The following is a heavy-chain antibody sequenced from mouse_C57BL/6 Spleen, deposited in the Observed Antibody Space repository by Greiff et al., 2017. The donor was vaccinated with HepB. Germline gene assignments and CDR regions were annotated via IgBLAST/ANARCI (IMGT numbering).Heavy chain of an antibody. Sequence: QVQLQQSGAELVRPGASVKLSCKASGYTFTDYYINWVKQRPGQGLEWIARIYPGSGNTYYNEKFKGKATLTAEKSSSTAYMQLSSLTSEDSAVYFCARTDDYGDYWGQGTTLTVSS. CDR3: ARTDDYGDY. CDR2: IYPGSGNT. D-gene: IGHD2-4*01. CDR1: GYTFTDYY. V-gene: IGHV1-76*01. J-gene: IGHJ2*01.